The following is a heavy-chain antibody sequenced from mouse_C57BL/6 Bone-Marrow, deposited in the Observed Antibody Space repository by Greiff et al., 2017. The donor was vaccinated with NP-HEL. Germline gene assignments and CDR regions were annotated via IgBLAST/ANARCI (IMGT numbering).Heavy chain of an antibody. D-gene: IGHD2-10*01. CDR2: IDPSDSYT. CDR3: APGLLDAMDY. Sequence: QVQLQQPGAELVRPGTSVKLSCKASGYTFTSYWMHWVKQRPGQGLEWIGVIDPSDSYTNYNQKFKGKATLTVDTSPSTVYMQLSSLTSEDSTVYYCAPGLLDAMDYWGQGTSVTVSS. J-gene: IGHJ4*01. V-gene: IGHV1-59*01. CDR1: GYTFTSYW.